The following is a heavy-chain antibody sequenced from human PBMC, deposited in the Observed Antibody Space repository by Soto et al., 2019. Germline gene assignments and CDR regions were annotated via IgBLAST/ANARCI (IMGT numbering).Heavy chain of an antibody. CDR1: GGTFSSYA. D-gene: IGHD2-15*01. CDR2: IIPIFDTT. V-gene: IGHV1-69*06. Sequence: QVQLVQSGAEVKKPGSSVKVSCKASGGTFSSYAISWVRQAPGQRLEWMGGIIPIFDTTNYTQNFQGRVTITADRSTNTAYMELSSLRSEDTAVYCCARGSMSLGRGFNRSFYLDHWGQGTLVTVSS. J-gene: IGHJ4*02. CDR3: ARGSMSLGRGFNRSFYLDH.